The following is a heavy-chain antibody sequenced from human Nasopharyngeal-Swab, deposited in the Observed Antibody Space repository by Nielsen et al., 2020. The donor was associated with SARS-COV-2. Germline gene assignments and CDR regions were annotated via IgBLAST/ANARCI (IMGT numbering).Heavy chain of an antibody. CDR3: AREGNDILTENAFDI. V-gene: IGHV3-13*01. J-gene: IGHJ3*02. D-gene: IGHD3-9*01. CDR1: GFTFSSYD. Sequence: GESLKIPRAASGFTFSSYDMHWVRQATGKGLEWVSAIGTAGDTYYPGSVKGRFTISRENAKNSLYLQMNSLRAGDTAVYYCAREGNDILTENAFDIWGQGTMVTVSS. CDR2: IGTAGDT.